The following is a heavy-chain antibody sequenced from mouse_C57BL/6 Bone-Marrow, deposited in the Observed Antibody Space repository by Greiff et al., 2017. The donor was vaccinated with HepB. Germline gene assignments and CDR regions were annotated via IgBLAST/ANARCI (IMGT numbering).Heavy chain of an antibody. Sequence: VQLQQSGPELVKPGASVKIPCKASGYTFTDYNMDWVKQSHGKSLEWIGDINPNNGGTIYNQKFKGKATLTVDTSSSTAYMELRSLTSEDTAVYYCALIYYGNYLYAMDYWGQGTSVTVSS. CDR2: INPNNGGT. CDR1: GYTFTDYN. J-gene: IGHJ4*01. D-gene: IGHD2-1*01. CDR3: ALIYYGNYLYAMDY. V-gene: IGHV1-18*01.